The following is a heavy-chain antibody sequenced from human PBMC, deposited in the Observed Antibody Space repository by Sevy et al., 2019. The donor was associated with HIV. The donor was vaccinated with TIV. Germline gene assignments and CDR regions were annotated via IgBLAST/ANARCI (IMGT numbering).Heavy chain of an antibody. Sequence: GGSLRLSCAATGFTVTSNYMSWVRQGPGKGLEWVSGFYNGDSAQYADPVKGRFTISRDKSNNTLYLQMDSLRAEDTAVYYCAREAGSSSFDYWGQGTLVTVSS. D-gene: IGHD6-13*01. CDR2: FYNGDSA. CDR1: GFTVTSNY. CDR3: AREAGSSSFDY. J-gene: IGHJ4*02. V-gene: IGHV3-53*01.